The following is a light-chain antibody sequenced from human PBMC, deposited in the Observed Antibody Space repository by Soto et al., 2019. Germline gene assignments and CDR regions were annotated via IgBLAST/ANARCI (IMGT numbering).Light chain of an antibody. CDR3: LLYYGGTQV. CDR2: DTA. CDR1: SGAVTRGHF. Sequence: QAVVTQEPSLTVSPGGTVTLTCGSSSGAVTRGHFPYWFQQKPGQAPMTLIYDTASKHSWTPARFSGSLLGGKAALTVSGVQPEDEAEYYCLLYYGGTQVFGGGTKLTVL. J-gene: IGLJ2*01. V-gene: IGLV7-46*01.